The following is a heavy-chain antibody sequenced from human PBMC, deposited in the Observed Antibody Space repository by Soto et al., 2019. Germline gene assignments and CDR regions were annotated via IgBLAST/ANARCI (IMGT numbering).Heavy chain of an antibody. D-gene: IGHD6-13*01. CDR3: ANSPYYGNSWYGLDF. V-gene: IGHV3-23*01. CDR1: GFTFNTYA. J-gene: IGHJ4*02. CDR2: ISRGADYT. Sequence: EVQLLESGGGLVQPGGSLRLSCAASGFTFNTYAMNWVRQAPGKGLEWVSGISRGADYTYYADSVKGRFTISRDNSNNMLYLQMNSLRAEDTAVYYCANSPYYGNSWYGLDFWGQGTLVTVSS.